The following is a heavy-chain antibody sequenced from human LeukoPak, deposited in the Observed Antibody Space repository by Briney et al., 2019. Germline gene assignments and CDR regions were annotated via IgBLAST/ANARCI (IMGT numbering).Heavy chain of an antibody. CDR3: AKAPVTTCRGAYCYPFDY. D-gene: IGHD2-21*01. CDR1: GFTFSNYW. J-gene: IGHJ4*02. V-gene: IGHV3-23*01. Sequence: GRSLRLSCEVSGFTFSNYWMMWVRQAPGKGLEWVSAISDSGNTYHADSVKGRFTISRDSSKNTLFLQMNRLRPEDAAVYYCAKAPVTTCRGAYCYPFDYWGQGTLVTVSS. CDR2: ISDSGNT.